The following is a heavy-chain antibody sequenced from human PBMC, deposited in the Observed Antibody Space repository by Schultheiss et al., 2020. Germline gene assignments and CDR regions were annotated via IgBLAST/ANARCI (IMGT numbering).Heavy chain of an antibody. Sequence: GGSLRLSCAASGFTFSSYEMNWVRQAPGKGLEWVSYISSSGSTIYYADSVKGRFTISRDNAKNSLYLQMNSLRAEDTAVYYCAREGRYFDWFSGWDYWGQGTLVTVSS. D-gene: IGHD3-9*01. V-gene: IGHV3-48*03. CDR3: AREGRYFDWFSGWDY. CDR1: GFTFSSYE. CDR2: ISSSGSTI. J-gene: IGHJ4*02.